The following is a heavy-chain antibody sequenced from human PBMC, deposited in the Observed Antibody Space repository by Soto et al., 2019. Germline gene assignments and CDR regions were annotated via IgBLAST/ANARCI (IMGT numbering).Heavy chain of an antibody. CDR2: ISGSGGST. J-gene: IGHJ4*02. CDR3: ARRGSGSYYDY. CDR1: GFTFSSYA. D-gene: IGHD1-26*01. Sequence: EVQLLESGGGLVQPGGSLRLSCAASGFTFSSYAMRWVRQAPVKGLEWVSAISGSGGSTYYADSVKGRFTISRDNSKNTLYRQMNSLRAEDTALYYCARRGSGSYYDYWGQGTLVTVSS. V-gene: IGHV3-23*01.